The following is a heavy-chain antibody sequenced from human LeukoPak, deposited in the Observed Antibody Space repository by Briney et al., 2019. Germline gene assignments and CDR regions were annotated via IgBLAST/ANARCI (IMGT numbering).Heavy chain of an antibody. CDR1: GFTFSSYG. CDR2: ISYDGSNK. Sequence: GGSLRLSCAASGFTFSSYGMHWVRQAPGKGLEWVAVISYDGSNKYYADSVKGRFTISRDNSKNTLYLQMNSLRAEDTAVYYCATGIAVAGTFDYWGQGTLVTVSS. J-gene: IGHJ4*02. CDR3: ATGIAVAGTFDY. D-gene: IGHD6-19*01. V-gene: IGHV3-30*03.